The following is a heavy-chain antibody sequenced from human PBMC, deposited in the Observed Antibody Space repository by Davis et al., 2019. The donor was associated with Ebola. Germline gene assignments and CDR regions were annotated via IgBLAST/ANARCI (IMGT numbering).Heavy chain of an antibody. CDR2: IIPIFGTA. CDR1: GGTFSSYA. CDR3: ARDTYPYYGMDV. V-gene: IGHV1-69*06. Sequence: SVKVSCKASGGTFSSYAISWVRQAPGQGLEWMGGIIPIFGTANYAQKFQGRVTITADKSTSTAYMELSSLRSEDTAVYYCARDTYPYYGMDVWGQGTTVTVSS. J-gene: IGHJ6*02.